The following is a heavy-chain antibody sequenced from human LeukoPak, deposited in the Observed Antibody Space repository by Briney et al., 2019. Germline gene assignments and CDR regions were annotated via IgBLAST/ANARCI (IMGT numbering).Heavy chain of an antibody. CDR1: GGSISIYY. D-gene: IGHD6-13*01. V-gene: IGHV4-59*01. CDR2: IYYSGST. CDR3: ARGDLAAAGTWFDP. Sequence: SETLSLTCTVSGGSISIYYWSWIRQPPGKGLEWIGYIYYSGSTNYNPSLKSRVTISVDTSKNQFSLKLSSVTAADTAVYYCARGDLAAAGTWFDPWGQGTLVTVSS. J-gene: IGHJ5*02.